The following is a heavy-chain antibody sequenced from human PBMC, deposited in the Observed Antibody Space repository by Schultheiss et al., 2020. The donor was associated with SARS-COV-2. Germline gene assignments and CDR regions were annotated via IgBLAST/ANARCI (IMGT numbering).Heavy chain of an antibody. D-gene: IGHD6-19*01. CDR1: GFTFSSYA. CDR2: ISYDGSNK. CDR3: ARDDGKYSSGLWVAGHYYYYGMDV. Sequence: GESLKISCAASGFTFSSYAMHWVRQAPGKGLEWVAVISYDGSNKYYADSVKGRFTISRDNSKNTLYLQMNSLRAEDTAVYYCARDDGKYSSGLWVAGHYYYYGMDVWGKGTTVTVSS. J-gene: IGHJ6*04. V-gene: IGHV3-30*04.